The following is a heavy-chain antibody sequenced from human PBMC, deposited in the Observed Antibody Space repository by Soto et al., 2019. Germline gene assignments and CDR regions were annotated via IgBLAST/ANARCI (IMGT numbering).Heavy chain of an antibody. D-gene: IGHD3-22*01. CDR2: ISGSGGST. CDR3: AKCAYYSGWYFDL. V-gene: IGHV3-23*01. J-gene: IGHJ2*01. CDR1: EFTFSSYA. Sequence: PGGSLRLSCAASEFTFSSYAMSWVRQAPGKGLEWVSAISGSGGSTDYADSVKGRFTISRDNSKNMLYLQMNSLRAEDTALYYCAKCAYYSGWYFDLWGRGTLVTSPQ.